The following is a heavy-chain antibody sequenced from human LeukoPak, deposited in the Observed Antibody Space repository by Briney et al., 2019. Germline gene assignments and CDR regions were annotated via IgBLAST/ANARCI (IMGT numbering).Heavy chain of an antibody. CDR2: IYYSGST. J-gene: IGHJ5*02. V-gene: IGHV4-30-4*02. CDR3: ARDIRGRGRDYLDP. Sequence: SETLSLTCTVSGGSISSGDYYWSWIRQPPGKGLEWIGYIYYSGSTYYNPSLKSRVTISVDTSKNQFSLKLSSVTAADTAVYYCARDIRGRGRDYLDPWGQGTLVTVSS. CDR1: GGSISSGDYY. D-gene: IGHD4-11*01.